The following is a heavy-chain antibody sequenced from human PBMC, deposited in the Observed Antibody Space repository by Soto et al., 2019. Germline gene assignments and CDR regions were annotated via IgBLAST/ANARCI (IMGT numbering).Heavy chain of an antibody. CDR3: ARIRFCNGSGSLPLCFDY. V-gene: IGHV2-26*01. CDR2: IFSNDEK. CDR1: GFSLSNARMG. Sequence: SGPTLVNPTETLTLTWTVSGFSLSNARMGVSWIRQPPGKALEWLAHIFSNDEKSYSTSLKSRLTISKDTSKSQVVLTMTNMDPVDTATYYCARIRFCNGSGSLPLCFDYWCQGTLVTVSS. D-gene: IGHD3-10*01. J-gene: IGHJ4*02.